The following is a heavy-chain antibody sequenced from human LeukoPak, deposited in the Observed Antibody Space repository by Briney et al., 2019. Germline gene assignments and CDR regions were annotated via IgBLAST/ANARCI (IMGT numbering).Heavy chain of an antibody. CDR2: IKQDGSEK. J-gene: IGHJ4*02. CDR3: ARAGGWLYFDY. CDR1: GFTFSTYW. Sequence: GGSLRLSCAASGFTFSTYWMSWVRQAPGKGLEWVANIKQDGSEKYYVDSVKGRFTISRDNAKNSLYLQMNSLSAEDTAVYYCARAGGWLYFDYWDQGTLVTVSS. V-gene: IGHV3-7*04. D-gene: IGHD6-19*01.